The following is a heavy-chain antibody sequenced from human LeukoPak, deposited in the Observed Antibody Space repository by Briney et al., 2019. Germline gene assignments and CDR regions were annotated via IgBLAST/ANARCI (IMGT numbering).Heavy chain of an antibody. CDR2: ISTSNSDI. V-gene: IGHV3-21*01. J-gene: IGHJ4*02. CDR1: GFTFSDYS. CDR3: ARNRHNYYGPDY. Sequence: GGSLRLSCAASGFTFSDYSLNWVRQAPGKGLEWVSSISTSNSDIYYADSMKGRFTISRDNAKNSLYLQMNSLRAEDTAVYYCARNRHNYYGPDYWGQGPLVTVSS. D-gene: IGHD3-10*01.